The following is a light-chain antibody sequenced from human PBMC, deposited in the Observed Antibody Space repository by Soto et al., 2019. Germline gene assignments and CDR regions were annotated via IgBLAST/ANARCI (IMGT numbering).Light chain of an antibody. Sequence: QLALTQSPSASASLGASVKLTCTLSSGHSSYAIAWHQQQPEKGPRYLMKLNGDGSHNKGDGIPDRFSGSSSGAERYLTISSLQSEDEADYYCQTWDTGIRVFGGGTKLTVL. CDR2: LNGDGSH. V-gene: IGLV4-69*01. J-gene: IGLJ2*01. CDR3: QTWDTGIRV. CDR1: SGHSSYA.